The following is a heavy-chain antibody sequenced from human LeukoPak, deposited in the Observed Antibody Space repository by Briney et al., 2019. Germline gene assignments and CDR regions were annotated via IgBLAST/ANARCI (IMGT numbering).Heavy chain of an antibody. CDR1: GYTFTSYG. CDR3: ARDQSSGWLDRFFDY. J-gene: IGHJ4*02. D-gene: IGHD6-19*01. CDR2: ISAYNGNT. Sequence: GASVKVSCKASGYTFTSYGISWVRQAPGQGLEWMGWISAYNGNTNYAQKFQGRVTITADESTSTAYMELSSLRSEDTAVYYCARDQSSGWLDRFFDYWGQGTLVTVSS. V-gene: IGHV1-18*01.